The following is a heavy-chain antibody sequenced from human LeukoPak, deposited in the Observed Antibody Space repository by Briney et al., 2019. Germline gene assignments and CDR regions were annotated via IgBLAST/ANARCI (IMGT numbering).Heavy chain of an antibody. D-gene: IGHD2-2*01. J-gene: IGHJ4*02. CDR3: ARQLGYCSSTSCYADKVDY. V-gene: IGHV4-39*01. CDR1: GGSISSSSYY. CDR2: IYYSGST. Sequence: SETLSLTCTVSGGSISSSSYYWGWIRQPPGKGLEWIGSIYYSGSTYYNLSLKSRVTISVDTSKNQFSLKLSSVTAADTAVHYCARQLGYCSSTSCYADKVDYWGQGTLVTVSS.